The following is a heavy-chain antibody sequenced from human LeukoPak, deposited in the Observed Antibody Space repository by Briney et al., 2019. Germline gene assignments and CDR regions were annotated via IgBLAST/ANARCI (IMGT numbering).Heavy chain of an antibody. CDR1: GGSFSGYY. CDR3: ARGVMSGSYYYYYYYMDV. J-gene: IGHJ6*03. CDR2: INHSGST. D-gene: IGHD1-26*01. V-gene: IGHV4-34*01. Sequence: PSETLSLTCAVCGGSFSGYYWSWIRQPPGKGLEWIGEINHSGSTNYNPSLKSRVTISVDTSKNQFSLKLSSVTAADTAVYYCARGVMSGSYYYYYYYMDVWGKGTTVTVSS.